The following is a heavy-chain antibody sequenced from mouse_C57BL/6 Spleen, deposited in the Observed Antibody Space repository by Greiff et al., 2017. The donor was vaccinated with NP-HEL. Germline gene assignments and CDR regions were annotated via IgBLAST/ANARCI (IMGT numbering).Heavy chain of an antibody. CDR3: NNYGSSDDFDY. J-gene: IGHJ2*01. D-gene: IGHD1-1*01. V-gene: IGHV14-4*01. CDR1: GFNIKDDY. Sequence: EVQLQQSGAELVRPGASVKLSCTASGFNIKDDYMHWVKQRPEQGLEWIGWIDPENGDTEYASKFQGKATITADTSSNTAYLQLSSLTSEDTAVYYCNNYGSSDDFDYWGQGTTLTVSS. CDR2: IDPENGDT.